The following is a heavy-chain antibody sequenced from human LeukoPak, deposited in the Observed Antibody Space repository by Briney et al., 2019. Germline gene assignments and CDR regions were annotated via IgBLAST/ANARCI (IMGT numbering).Heavy chain of an antibody. D-gene: IGHD2-15*01. V-gene: IGHV3-21*01. J-gene: IGHJ5*02. CDR1: GITFSNYN. CDR2: ITSSSSYT. Sequence: SGGSLRLSCAAPGITFSNYNMNWVRQAPGKGLEWISSITSSSSYTFYADSVKGRFTISRDNAKNSLYLQMNSLRVEDTAIYYCARAENSGSGGLDPWGQGTLVTVSS. CDR3: ARAENSGSGGLDP.